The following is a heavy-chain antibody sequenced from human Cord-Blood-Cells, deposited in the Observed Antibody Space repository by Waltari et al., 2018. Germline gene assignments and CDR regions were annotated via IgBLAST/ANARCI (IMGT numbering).Heavy chain of an antibody. CDR1: RYTFTRYD. CDR3: AHELDDAFDI. D-gene: IGHD1-1*01. CDR2: MNPNSGNT. V-gene: IGHV1-8*03. Sequence: QVQLVQSGAEVNKPGASEKVSCTASRYTFTRYDINWLRQATGQGLEWMGWMNPNSGNTGYAQKFQGRVTITRNTSISTAYMELSSLRSEDMAVYYCAHELDDAFDIWGQGTMVTVSS. J-gene: IGHJ3*02.